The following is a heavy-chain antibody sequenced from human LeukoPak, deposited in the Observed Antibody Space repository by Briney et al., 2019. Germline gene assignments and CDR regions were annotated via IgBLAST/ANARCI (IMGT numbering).Heavy chain of an antibody. CDR3: ARGGQWLSYVAFDI. CDR2: IYYSGST. CDR1: GGSISSGGYY. D-gene: IGHD3-22*01. V-gene: IGHV4-31*03. Sequence: SQTLSLTCTVSGGSISSGGYYWSWIRQHPGKGLEWIGYIYYSGSTYYNPSLKSRVTISVDTPKNQFSLKLSSVTAADTAVYYCARGGQWLSYVAFDIWGQGTMVTVSS. J-gene: IGHJ3*02.